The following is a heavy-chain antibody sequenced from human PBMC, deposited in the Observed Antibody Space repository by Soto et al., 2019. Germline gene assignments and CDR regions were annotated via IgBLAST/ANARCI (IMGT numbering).Heavy chain of an antibody. V-gene: IGHV1-8*01. CDR3: ARERKFDFWRKGLDV. D-gene: IGHD3-3*01. Sequence: QAQLVQSGAEVKKPGASVKVSCKASGYTFTSYDINWVRQAPGQGLEWLGWMDPNSGGTGYAQNFQGRVTMTRNISINTAHMELSSLRSEDTAVYYCARERKFDFWRKGLDVWGQGTTVTVSS. CDR2: MDPNSGGT. J-gene: IGHJ6*02. CDR1: GYTFTSYD.